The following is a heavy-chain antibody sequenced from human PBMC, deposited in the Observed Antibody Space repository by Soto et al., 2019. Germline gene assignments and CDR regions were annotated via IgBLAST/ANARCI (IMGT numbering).Heavy chain of an antibody. J-gene: IGHJ6*02. CDR3: ARYKSNYYYGMDV. D-gene: IGHD1-20*01. Sequence: PSETRSLTCTVSGGSISSYYWSWIRQPPGKGLEWIGYIYYSGITNYNPSLKSRVTISVDTSKNQFSLKLSSVTAADTAVYYCARYKSNYYYGMDVWGQGTTVTVS. CDR2: IYYSGIT. V-gene: IGHV4-59*01. CDR1: GGSISSYY.